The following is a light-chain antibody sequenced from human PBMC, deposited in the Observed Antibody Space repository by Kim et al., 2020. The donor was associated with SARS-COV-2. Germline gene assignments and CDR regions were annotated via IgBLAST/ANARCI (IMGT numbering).Light chain of an antibody. CDR1: SGSIASNY. CDR3: QSYDSSNWV. CDR2: EDN. Sequence: NFMLTQPHSVSESPGKTVTISCTRSSGSIASNYVQWYQRRPGSSPTTVIYEDNQRPSGVPDRFSGSIDSSSNSASLTISGLKTEDEGDYYCQSYDSSNWVFGGGTQLTVL. V-gene: IGLV6-57*01. J-gene: IGLJ3*02.